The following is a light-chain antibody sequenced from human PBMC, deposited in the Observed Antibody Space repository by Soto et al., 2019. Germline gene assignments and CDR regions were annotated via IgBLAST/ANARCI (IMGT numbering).Light chain of an antibody. CDR1: QSVSSTL. J-gene: IGKJ1*01. CDR2: GVS. Sequence: ELVLTQSPVALSLSSGERATLSCRASQSVSSTLLIWYQQKPGQAPRLLIYGVSSRATGIPDRFSGSGSGTDFTLTISRVEPEDFAVYFCQHYGDSSWTFGQGSRVEIK. CDR3: QHYGDSSWT. V-gene: IGKV3-20*01.